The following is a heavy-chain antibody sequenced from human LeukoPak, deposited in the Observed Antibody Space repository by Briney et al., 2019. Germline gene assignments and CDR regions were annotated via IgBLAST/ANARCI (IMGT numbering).Heavy chain of an antibody. D-gene: IGHD6-6*01. J-gene: IGHJ4*02. CDR3: ARKKYSSSFYFDY. V-gene: IGHV3-53*01. Sequence: GGSPRLSCAASGFTVSSNYMSWVRQAPGKGLEWVSVIYSGGSTYYADSVKGRFTISRDNSKNTLYLQMNSLRAEDTAVYYCARKKYSSSFYFDYWGQGTLVTVSS. CDR2: IYSGGST. CDR1: GFTVSSNY.